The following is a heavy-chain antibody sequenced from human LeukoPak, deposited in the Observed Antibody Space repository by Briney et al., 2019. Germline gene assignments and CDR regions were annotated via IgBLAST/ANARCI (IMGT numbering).Heavy chain of an antibody. V-gene: IGHV4-4*07. CDR3: ARDGYCSSTSCYSDDAFDI. CDR2: IYTSGST. J-gene: IGHJ3*02. CDR1: GGSISRYY. D-gene: IGHD2-2*03. Sequence: SETLSLTCTVSGGSISRYYWSWIRQPAGKGLEWIGRIYTSGSTNYNPSLKSRVTMSVDTSKNQFSLKLSSVTAADTAVYYCARDGYCSSTSCYSDDAFDIWGQGTMVTVSS.